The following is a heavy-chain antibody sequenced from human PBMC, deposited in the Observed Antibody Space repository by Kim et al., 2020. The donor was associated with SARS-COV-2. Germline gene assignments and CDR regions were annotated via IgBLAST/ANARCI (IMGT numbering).Heavy chain of an antibody. J-gene: IGHJ4*02. CDR3: ARDWARGYSGYDLIGY. D-gene: IGHD5-12*01. V-gene: IGHV3-30*07. Sequence: SVKGRFTTSRDNSKTTLYLQMNRLGAEDTAVYYCARDWARGYSGYDLIGYWGQGTLVTVSS.